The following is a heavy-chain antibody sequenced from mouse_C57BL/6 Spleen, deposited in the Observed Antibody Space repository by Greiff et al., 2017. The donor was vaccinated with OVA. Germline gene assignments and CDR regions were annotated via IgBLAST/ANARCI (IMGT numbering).Heavy chain of an antibody. CDR3: VRPYSNYADYYAMDY. CDR1: GFSFNTYA. Sequence: EVQRVESGGGLVQPKGSLKLSCAASGFSFNTYAMNWVRQAPGKGLEWVARIRSKSNNYATYYADSVKDRFTISRDDSESMLYLQMNNLKTEDTAMYYCVRPYSNYADYYAMDYWGQGTSVTVSS. D-gene: IGHD2-5*01. V-gene: IGHV10-1*01. J-gene: IGHJ4*01. CDR2: IRSKSNNYAT.